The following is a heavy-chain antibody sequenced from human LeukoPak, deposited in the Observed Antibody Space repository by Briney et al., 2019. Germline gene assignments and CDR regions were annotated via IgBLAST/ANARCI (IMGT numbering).Heavy chain of an antibody. CDR2: IKQDGSEK. J-gene: IGHJ4*02. CDR3: ARDRVATDLFDY. CDR1: GFTFKNYW. V-gene: IGHV3-7*01. Sequence: GGSLRLSCAASGFTFKNYWMSWVRQAPGKGLEWVANIKQDGSEKYYVDSVKGRFTISRDNAKNSLYLQMNSLRAEDTAVYYCARDRVATDLFDYWGQGTLVTVSS.